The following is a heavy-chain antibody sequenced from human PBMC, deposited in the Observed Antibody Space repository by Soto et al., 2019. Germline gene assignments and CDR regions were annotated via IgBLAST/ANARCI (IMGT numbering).Heavy chain of an antibody. Sequence: PGGSLRLSCAASGFTFSSYEMNWVRQAPGKGLEWVSYISSSGSTIYYADSVKGRFTISRDNAKNSLYLQMNSLRAEDTAVYYCARESDGSDFDYWGQGTLVTVSS. V-gene: IGHV3-48*03. D-gene: IGHD2-2*03. CDR2: ISSSGSTI. CDR3: ARESDGSDFDY. J-gene: IGHJ4*02. CDR1: GFTFSSYE.